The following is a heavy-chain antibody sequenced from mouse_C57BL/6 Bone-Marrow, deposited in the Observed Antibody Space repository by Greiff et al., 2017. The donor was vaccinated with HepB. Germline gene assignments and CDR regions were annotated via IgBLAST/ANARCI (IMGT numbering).Heavy chain of an antibody. CDR2: IYPGDGDT. Sequence: VQLQQSGPELVKPGDSVKISCKASGYAFSSSWMNWVKQRPGKGLEWIGRIYPGDGDTNYNGKFKGKATLTADKSSSKAYMQLSSLTSEDSAVYFCATGNYLFDYWGQGTTLTVSS. J-gene: IGHJ2*01. D-gene: IGHD5-5*01. CDR3: ATGNYLFDY. V-gene: IGHV1-82*01. CDR1: GYAFSSSW.